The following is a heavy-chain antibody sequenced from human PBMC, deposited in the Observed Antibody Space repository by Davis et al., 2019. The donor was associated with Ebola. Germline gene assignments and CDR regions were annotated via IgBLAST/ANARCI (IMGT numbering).Heavy chain of an antibody. CDR1: GGTFSSYA. CDR3: AGDRSDYIWGSYRSGWFDP. J-gene: IGHJ5*02. D-gene: IGHD3-16*02. V-gene: IGHV1-69*13. CDR2: IITIFGTA. Sequence: SVKVSCKASGGTFSSYAISWVRQAPGQGLEWMGGIITIFGTANYAQKFQGRVTITADESTGTAYMELSSLRSEDTAVYYCAGDRSDYIWGSYRSGWFDPWGQGTLVTVSS.